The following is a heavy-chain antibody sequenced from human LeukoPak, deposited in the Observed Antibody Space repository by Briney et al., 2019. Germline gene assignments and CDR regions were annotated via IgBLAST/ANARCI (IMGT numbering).Heavy chain of an antibody. Sequence: GGSLRLSCAASGFTFSSYWMSWVRQAPGKGLEWVANIKQDGSEKYYVDSVKGRFTISRDNAKNSLYLQMSSLRAEDTAAYYCARGRWGSGYYFDYWGQGTLVTLSS. CDR3: ARGRWGSGYYFDY. J-gene: IGHJ4*02. D-gene: IGHD6-25*01. CDR2: IKQDGSEK. V-gene: IGHV3-7*01. CDR1: GFTFSSYW.